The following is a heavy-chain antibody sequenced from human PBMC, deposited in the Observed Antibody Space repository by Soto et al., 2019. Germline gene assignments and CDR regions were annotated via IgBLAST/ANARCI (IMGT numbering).Heavy chain of an antibody. CDR2: IDYSGST. Sequence: NPSETLSLTCTVSGGTIRSSNYYWAWIRQPPGKGLEWIGSIDYSGSTYYNPSLKSRVTISVDTSKNHFSLKLGSVTAADTAVYYCASRGSGSGWWNYYYYGMDVWGQGTTVTVSS. D-gene: IGHD6-19*01. CDR1: GGTIRSSNYY. J-gene: IGHJ6*02. V-gene: IGHV4-39*02. CDR3: ASRGSGSGWWNYYYYGMDV.